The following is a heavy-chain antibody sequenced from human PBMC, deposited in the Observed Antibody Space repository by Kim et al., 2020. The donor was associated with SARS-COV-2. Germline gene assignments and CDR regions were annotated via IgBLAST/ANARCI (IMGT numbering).Heavy chain of an antibody. CDR2: INHSGST. CDR1: GGSFSGYY. Sequence: SETLSLTCAVYGGSFSGYYWSWIRQPPGKGLEWIGEINHSGSTNYNPSLKSRVTISVDTSKNQFSLKLSSVTAADTAVYYCARGQRYYGSGSYLFGYWGQGTLVTVSS. D-gene: IGHD3-10*01. V-gene: IGHV4-34*01. J-gene: IGHJ4*02. CDR3: ARGQRYYGSGSYLFGY.